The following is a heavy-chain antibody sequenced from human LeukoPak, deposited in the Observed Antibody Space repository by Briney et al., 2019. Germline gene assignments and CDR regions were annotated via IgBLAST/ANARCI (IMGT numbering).Heavy chain of an antibody. Sequence: ASVKVSCKASGYSFTDYYIHWVRLAPGQGLEWMGSINTNNGGTNYAQKFQGRVTMTRDTSISTAYMELSRLRSDDTAVYYCARPLRIVGAINTWGQGTLVTVSS. D-gene: IGHD1-26*01. J-gene: IGHJ5*02. CDR3: ARPLRIVGAINT. CDR1: GYSFTDYY. CDR2: INTNNGGT. V-gene: IGHV1-2*02.